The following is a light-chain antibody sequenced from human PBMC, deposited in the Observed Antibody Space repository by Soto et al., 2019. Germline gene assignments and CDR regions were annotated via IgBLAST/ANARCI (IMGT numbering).Light chain of an antibody. CDR1: SSDVGGYNY. J-gene: IGLJ1*01. CDR3: SSYTTTSPSVV. CDR2: EVS. Sequence: QAVVTQPASVSGSPGQSITISCTGTSSDVGGYNYVSWYQQHPGKAPKLMIYEVSNRPSGVSNRFSGSKSGNTASLTISGLQAEDEADYYCSSYTTTSPSVVLGTGTKVTVL. V-gene: IGLV2-14*01.